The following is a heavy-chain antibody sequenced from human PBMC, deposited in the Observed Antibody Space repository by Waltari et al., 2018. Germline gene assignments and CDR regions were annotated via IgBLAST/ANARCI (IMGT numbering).Heavy chain of an antibody. D-gene: IGHD3-10*01. Sequence: EVQLVESGGGLVQPGGSLRLSCVASGFTFGSHWMSWVRQAPEKGLESVADIKQDGTQQYYVDSVKGRFTVSRDNHKNSLFLQMNSLRAEDTAVYYCARALPGEITVYDYWAQGALVTVSS. J-gene: IGHJ4*02. CDR3: ARALPGEITVYDY. V-gene: IGHV3-7*01. CDR1: GFTFGSHW. CDR2: IKQDGTQQ.